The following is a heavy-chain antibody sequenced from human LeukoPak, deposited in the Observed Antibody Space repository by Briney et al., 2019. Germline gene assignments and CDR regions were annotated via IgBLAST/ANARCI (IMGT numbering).Heavy chain of an antibody. CDR2: INAGNGNT. V-gene: IGHV1-3*01. Sequence: ASVKVSCKASGYTFTSYAMHWVRQAPGQRLEWMGWINAGNGNTKYSQKFQGRVTITRDTSASTAYMELSSLRSEDTAVYYCARDRLPAAIGYGMDVRGQGTTVTVSS. J-gene: IGHJ6*02. CDR3: ARDRLPAAIGYGMDV. CDR1: GYTFTSYA. D-gene: IGHD2-2*02.